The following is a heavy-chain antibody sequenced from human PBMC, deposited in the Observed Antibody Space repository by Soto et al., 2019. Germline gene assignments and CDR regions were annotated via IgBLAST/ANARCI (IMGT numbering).Heavy chain of an antibody. J-gene: IGHJ4*02. Sequence: EASVKVSCKASGYTFTNYAMHWVRQAPGRRLEWMGWINAGNGNTKYSQKFQGRVTITRDTSASTAYMELSSLRSEDTAVYYCARVSGYYLPDYWGQGTLVTVSS. CDR3: ARVSGYYLPDY. CDR2: INAGNGNT. V-gene: IGHV1-3*01. CDR1: GYTFTNYA. D-gene: IGHD5-12*01.